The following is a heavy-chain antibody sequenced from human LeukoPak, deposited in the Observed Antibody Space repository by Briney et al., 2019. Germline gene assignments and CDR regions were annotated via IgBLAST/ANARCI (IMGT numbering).Heavy chain of an antibody. J-gene: IGHJ2*01. V-gene: IGHV3-48*03. CDR2: ISSSGCSI. Sequence: GGSLRLSCAASGFTFSSYEMNWVRQAPGKGLEWVSYISSSGCSIYYADSVKGRFTISRDNAKNSLYLQMNSLRAEDTAVYYCARVRYLDLWGRGTLVTVSS. CDR1: GFTFSSYE. CDR3: ARVRYLDL.